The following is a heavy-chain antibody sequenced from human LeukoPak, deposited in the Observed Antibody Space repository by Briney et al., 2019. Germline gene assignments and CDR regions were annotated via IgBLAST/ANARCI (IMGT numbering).Heavy chain of an antibody. J-gene: IGHJ4*02. CDR3: ARSSYGDYTYYFDY. CDR1: GFTFSSYS. V-gene: IGHV3-74*01. CDR2: INSDGSST. Sequence: PGGSLRLSCAASGFTFSSYSMNWVRQAPGKGLVWVSRINSDGSSTSYADSVKGRFTISRDNAKNTLYLQMNSLRAEDTAVYYCARSSYGDYTYYFDYWGQGTLVTVSS. D-gene: IGHD4-17*01.